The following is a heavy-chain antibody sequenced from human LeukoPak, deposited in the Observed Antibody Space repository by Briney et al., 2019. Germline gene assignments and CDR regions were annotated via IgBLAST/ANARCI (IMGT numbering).Heavy chain of an antibody. J-gene: IGHJ3*02. V-gene: IGHV1-18*01. D-gene: IGHD3-10*01. Sequence: GASVKVSCKGSGYAFVTYGITWVRRAPGQGLEWMGWVSAYNGNINYAQKLQGRVTMTTDTSTSTAYMELRSLRSDDTAVYYCARSISMVRGAIRDAFDIWGQGTMVTVSS. CDR2: VSAYNGNI. CDR3: ARSISMVRGAIRDAFDI. CDR1: GYAFVTYG.